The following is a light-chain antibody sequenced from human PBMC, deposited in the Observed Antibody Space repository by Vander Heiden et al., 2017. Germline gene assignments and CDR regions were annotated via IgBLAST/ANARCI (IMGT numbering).Light chain of an antibody. CDR2: ESS. CDR3: QQYAKSIGS. J-gene: IGKJ2*03. V-gene: IGKV3-20*01. CDR1: QSVSYNY. Sequence: IVLPPSPGTLSVSPGSRATLPCRASQSVSYNYLAWYQQKPGQAPRLLIYESSTRATDIPDRFSGSGSETDFTLTISTLEPDDFGVYYCQQYAKSIGSFGQGTKLEI.